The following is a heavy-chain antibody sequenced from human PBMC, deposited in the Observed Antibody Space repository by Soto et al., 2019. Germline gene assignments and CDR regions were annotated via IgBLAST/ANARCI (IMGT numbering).Heavy chain of an antibody. V-gene: IGHV4-59*01. J-gene: IGHJ4*02. CDR1: VFAIISYY. Sequence: SDTLWRTCTVSVFAIISYYGSLIRQPPGKGLEWIGYIYYSGSTNYNPSLKSRVTISVDTSKNQFSLKLSSVTAADTAVYYCARSPYRRSWYTPFDYWGQGTLVTVSS. D-gene: IGHD6-13*01. CDR3: ARSPYRRSWYTPFDY. CDR2: IYYSGST.